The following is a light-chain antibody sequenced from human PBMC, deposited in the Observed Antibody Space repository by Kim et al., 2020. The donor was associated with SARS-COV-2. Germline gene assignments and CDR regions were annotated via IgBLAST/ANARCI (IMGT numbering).Light chain of an antibody. CDR2: TNN. CDR3: SAWDSSLRVWV. Sequence: QTANLTCPGNRHNVGSQWAARLEQHQSHPPKPLSYTNNNRPSGISERFSASRSGNTASLTITALQPEGGADYYCSAWDSSLRVWVFGGGTKLTVL. CDR1: RHNVGSQW. J-gene: IGLJ3*02. V-gene: IGLV10-54*04.